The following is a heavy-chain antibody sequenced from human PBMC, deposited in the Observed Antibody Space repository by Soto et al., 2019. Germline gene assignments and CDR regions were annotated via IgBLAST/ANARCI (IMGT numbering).Heavy chain of an antibody. CDR2: MNPNSGNT. J-gene: IGHJ6*02. Sequence: ASVKVSCKASGYTFTSYDINWVRQATGQGLEWMGWMNPNSGNTGYAQKFQGRVTMTRNTSISTAYMELSSLRSEDTAVYYCAGDMAGYYYYGMDVWGQGTRGTVSS. CDR1: GYTFTSYD. D-gene: IGHD2-21*02. CDR3: AGDMAGYYYYGMDV. V-gene: IGHV1-8*01.